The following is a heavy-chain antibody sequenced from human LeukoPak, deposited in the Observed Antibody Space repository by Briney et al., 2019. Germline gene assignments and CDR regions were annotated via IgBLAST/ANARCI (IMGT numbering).Heavy chain of an antibody. CDR2: IYYSGTT. V-gene: IGHV4-39*01. J-gene: IGHJ5*02. D-gene: IGHD6-13*01. Sequence: PSETLSLTCTVSGGSISSYYWGWVRQPPGKGLEWIGSIYYSGTTYYSPSLKSRVTISVDTSKNQFSLKLTSVTAADTAVYYCGRSGAAEGPTHNWFDPWSQGTLVTVSS. CDR3: GRSGAAEGPTHNWFDP. CDR1: GGSISSYY.